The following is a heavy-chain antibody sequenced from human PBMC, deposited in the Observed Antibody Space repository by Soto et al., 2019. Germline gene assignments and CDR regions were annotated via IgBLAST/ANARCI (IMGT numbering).Heavy chain of an antibody. CDR2: IYHSGST. Sequence: ASETLSLTCAVSGYSIISGYYWVWIRQPPGKGLEWIGSIYHSGSTYYNPSLKSRVTISVDTSKNQFSLKLSSVTAADTAVYYCARDVVVLDYWGQGTLVTVSS. CDR3: ARDVVVLDY. V-gene: IGHV4-38-2*02. CDR1: GYSIISGYY. D-gene: IGHD2-15*01. J-gene: IGHJ4*02.